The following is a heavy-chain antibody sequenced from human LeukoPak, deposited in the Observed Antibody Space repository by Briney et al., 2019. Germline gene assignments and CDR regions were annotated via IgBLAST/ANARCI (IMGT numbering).Heavy chain of an antibody. CDR2: IIPIFGTA. CDR3: ARSSIIAAAGPYYFDY. D-gene: IGHD6-13*01. V-gene: IGHV1-69*06. J-gene: IGHJ4*02. CDR1: GYTFTGYY. Sequence: SVKVSCKASGYTFTGYYMHWVRQAPGQGLEWMGGIIPIFGTANYAQKFQGRVTITADKSTSTAYMELSSLRSEDTAVYYCARSSIIAAAGPYYFDYWGQGTLVTVSS.